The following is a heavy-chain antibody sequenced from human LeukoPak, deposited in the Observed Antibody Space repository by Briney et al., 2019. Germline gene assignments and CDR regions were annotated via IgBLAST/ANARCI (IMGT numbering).Heavy chain of an antibody. CDR3: AKSYFDYSTYYSYYFNL. V-gene: IGHV4-4*09. CDR2: VYTSGST. D-gene: IGHD4-11*01. J-gene: IGHJ4*02. Sequence: SETLSLTCTVSGGSISGGYWSWIRQPPGRGPEWIGYVYTSGSTNYNPSLKSRVTISVDTSKSQFALKLSSVTAADTAVYYCAKSYFDYSTYYSYYFNLWGQGALVTVSS. CDR1: GGSISGGY.